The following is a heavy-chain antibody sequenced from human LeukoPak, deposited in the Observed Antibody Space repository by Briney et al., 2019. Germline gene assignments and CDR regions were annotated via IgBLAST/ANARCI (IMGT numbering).Heavy chain of an antibody. CDR3: ARDEGSSWYLYAFDI. Sequence: SETLSLTCTVSGVSISSSNSYWGWIRQPPGKGLEWIAYIYYSGSTNYNPSLKSRVTISVDTSKNQFSLKLSSVTAADTAVYYCARDEGSSWYLYAFDIWGQGTMVTVSS. D-gene: IGHD6-13*01. CDR2: IYYSGST. CDR1: GVSISSSNSY. V-gene: IGHV4-61*01. J-gene: IGHJ3*02.